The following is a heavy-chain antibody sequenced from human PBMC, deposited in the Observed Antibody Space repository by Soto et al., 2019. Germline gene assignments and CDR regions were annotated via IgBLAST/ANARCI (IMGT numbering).Heavy chain of an antibody. Sequence: QAGLQQWGAGLLKPSETLSIPSAVYGGSFSGYYWSWLRQPPGKGLEWIGEINDRGSTNDNPSLKSRVTISVATSKSQFPLKLSSVHSAEMAVYYCARGRPVSTYSRYWDSGWYFDLWGRGTLDTVSP. J-gene: IGHJ2*01. V-gene: IGHV4-34*01. CDR2: INDRGST. CDR1: GGSFSGYY. D-gene: IGHD6-13*01. CDR3: ARGRPVSTYSRYWDSGWYFDL.